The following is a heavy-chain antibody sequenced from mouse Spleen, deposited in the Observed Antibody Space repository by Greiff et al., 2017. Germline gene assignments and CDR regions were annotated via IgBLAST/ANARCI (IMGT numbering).Heavy chain of an antibody. V-gene: IGHV5-17*01. CDR3: ARHLYYYYAMDY. CDR2: ISSGSSTI. Sequence: EVKLMESGGGLVKPGGSLKLSCAASGFTFSDYGMHWVRQAPEKGLEWVAYISSGSSTIYYADTVKGRFTISRDNAKNTLFLQMTSLRSEDTAMYYCARHLYYYYAMDYWGQGTSVTVSS. J-gene: IGHJ4*01. CDR1: GFTFSDYG. D-gene: IGHD2-12*01.